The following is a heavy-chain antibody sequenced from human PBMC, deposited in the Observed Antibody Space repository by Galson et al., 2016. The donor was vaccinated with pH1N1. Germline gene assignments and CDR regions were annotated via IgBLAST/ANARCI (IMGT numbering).Heavy chain of an antibody. D-gene: IGHD6-13*01. CDR3: AKVAVYFSSWSDY. J-gene: IGHJ4*02. V-gene: IGHV3-9*01. Sequence: SLRLSCAASGFTFDDYAMHWVRQGPGKGLEWVSGISWNSGSIGYADSVKGRFTISRDNAKNSLYLQMNSLRAEDTALYYCAKVAVYFSSWSDYWGQGTLVTVSS. CDR2: ISWNSGSI. CDR1: GFTFDDYA.